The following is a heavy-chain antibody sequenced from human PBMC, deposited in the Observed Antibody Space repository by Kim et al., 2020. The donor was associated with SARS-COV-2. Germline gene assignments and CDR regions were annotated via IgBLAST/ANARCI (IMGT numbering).Heavy chain of an antibody. CDR3: ARHVMGGYYDILTGYSSNFDY. J-gene: IGHJ4*02. CDR1: GGSISSSSYY. V-gene: IGHV4-39*01. CDR2: IYYSGST. Sequence: SETLSLTCTVSGGSISSSSYYWGWIRQPPGKGLEWIGSIYYSGSTYYNPSLKSRVTISVDTSKNQFSLKLSSVTAADTAVYYCARHVMGGYYDILTGYSSNFDYWGQGTLVTVSS. D-gene: IGHD3-9*01.